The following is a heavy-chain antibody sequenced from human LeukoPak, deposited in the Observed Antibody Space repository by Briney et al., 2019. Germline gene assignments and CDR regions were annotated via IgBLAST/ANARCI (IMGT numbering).Heavy chain of an antibody. CDR3: ARHRDYYDT. Sequence: SETLSLTCTVSGASINNNFWTWIRQPPGKGLEWIGYIYSSGSANYNPSLKSRVTISGDTSKNQISLKLTSVTAADTSVYFCARHRDYYDTWGQGTLVTVSS. D-gene: IGHD3-22*01. CDR2: IYSSGSA. V-gene: IGHV4-59*08. CDR1: GASINNNF. J-gene: IGHJ5*02.